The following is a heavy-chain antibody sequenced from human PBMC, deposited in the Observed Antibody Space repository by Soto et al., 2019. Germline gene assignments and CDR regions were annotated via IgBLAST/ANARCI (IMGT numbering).Heavy chain of an antibody. Sequence: PGGSLRLSCKGSGYSFTNYWIGWVRQAPGQGLEWMGWISAYNGNTNYAQKLQGRVTMTTDTSTSTAYMELRSLRSDDTAVYYCARVPTVWVTTESAFDIWGQGTMVTVSS. D-gene: IGHD4-17*01. CDR2: ISAYNGNT. CDR1: GYSFTNYW. V-gene: IGHV1-18*04. CDR3: ARVPTVWVTTESAFDI. J-gene: IGHJ3*02.